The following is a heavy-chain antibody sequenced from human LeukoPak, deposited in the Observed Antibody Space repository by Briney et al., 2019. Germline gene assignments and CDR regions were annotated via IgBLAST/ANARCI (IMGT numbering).Heavy chain of an antibody. V-gene: IGHV3-66*01. D-gene: IGHD3-9*01. CDR3: ARDLRYFDWLLSHYYYYYGMDV. Sequence: GGSLRLSCAASGFTVSSNYMSWVRQAPGKGLERVSVIYSGGSTYYADSVKGRFTISRDNSKNTLYLQMNSLRAEDTAVYYCARDLRYFDWLLSHYYYYYGMDVWGQGTTVTVSS. CDR2: IYSGGST. J-gene: IGHJ6*02. CDR1: GFTVSSNY.